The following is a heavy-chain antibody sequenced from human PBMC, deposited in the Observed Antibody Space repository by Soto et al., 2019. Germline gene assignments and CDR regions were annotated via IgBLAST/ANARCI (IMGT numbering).Heavy chain of an antibody. J-gene: IGHJ4*02. Sequence: QVQLVQSGAEVKKPGSSVKVSCKASGGTFSSYAISWVRQAPGQGLEWMGGIIPICGTANYAQKFQGRVTITEDKSTRTHYMELSSMRSEATVVYYCAVSHDSSGYYDYWGQGTLVTVSS. CDR3: AVSHDSSGYYDY. D-gene: IGHD3-22*01. CDR1: GGTFSSYA. CDR2: IIPICGTA. V-gene: IGHV1-69*06.